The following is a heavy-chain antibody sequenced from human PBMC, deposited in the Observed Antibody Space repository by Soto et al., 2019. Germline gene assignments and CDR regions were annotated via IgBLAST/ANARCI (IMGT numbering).Heavy chain of an antibody. CDR1: GFTFSSYG. CDR3: ARPRRVITMARDSFYGMDV. CDR2: ISYDGSNK. D-gene: IGHD3-10*01. V-gene: IGHV3-30*03. J-gene: IGHJ6*02. Sequence: GVSLRLSCAASGFTFSSYGMHWVRQAPGKGLEWVAVISYDGSNKYYADSVKGRFTISRDNSKNTLYLQRNSLRAEDTAVYYCARPRRVITMARDSFYGMDVWGQGTTVTVSS.